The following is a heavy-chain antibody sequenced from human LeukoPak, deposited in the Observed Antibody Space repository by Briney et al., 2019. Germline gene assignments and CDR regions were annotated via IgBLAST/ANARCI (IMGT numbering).Heavy chain of an antibody. CDR2: IGAYNGNT. Sequence: ASVKVSCKASGYTFTNYGISWVRQAPGQGLEWMGWIGAYNGNTNYAQKLQGRVTMTTDTSTSTAYMELRSLRSDDTAVYYCARAPPSRGQWLTRPFDYWGQGTLVTVSS. D-gene: IGHD6-19*01. CDR1: GYTFTNYG. J-gene: IGHJ4*02. CDR3: ARAPPSRGQWLTRPFDY. V-gene: IGHV1-18*01.